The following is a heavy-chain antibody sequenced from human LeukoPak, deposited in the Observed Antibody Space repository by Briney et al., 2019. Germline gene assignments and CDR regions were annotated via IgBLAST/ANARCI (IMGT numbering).Heavy chain of an antibody. J-gene: IGHJ4*02. CDR1: GDSVSSNSAA. V-gene: IGHV6-1*01. D-gene: IGHD6-13*01. CDR3: AREGYGAAAGSFDY. CDR2: TYYRSKWYN. Sequence: SQTLSLACALSGDSVSSNSAAWNWLRQSPSRGLEWLGRTYYRSKWYNDYAVSVKSRITINPDTSKNQFSLQLNSVTPEDTAVYYCAREGYGAAAGSFDYWGQGTLVTVSS.